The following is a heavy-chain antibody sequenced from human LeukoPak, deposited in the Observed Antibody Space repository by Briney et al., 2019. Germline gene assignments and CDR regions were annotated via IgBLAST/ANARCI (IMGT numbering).Heavy chain of an antibody. CDR3: ARPAYRGSYYDAFDI. V-gene: IGHV4-39*01. CDR1: GGSISSSSYY. CDR2: IYHSGST. D-gene: IGHD1-26*01. Sequence: SETLSLTCTVSGGSISSSSYYWGWIRQPPGKGLEWIGSIYHSGSTYYNPSLKSRVTISVDTSKNKFSLKLNSVTAADTAVYYCARPAYRGSYYDAFDIWGQGTMVTVSS. J-gene: IGHJ3*02.